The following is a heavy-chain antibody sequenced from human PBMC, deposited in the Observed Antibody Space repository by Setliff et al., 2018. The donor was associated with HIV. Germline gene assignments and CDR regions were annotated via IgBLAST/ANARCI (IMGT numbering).Heavy chain of an antibody. CDR3: ARVPVAGTARGVFDI. D-gene: IGHD6-19*01. J-gene: IGHJ3*02. V-gene: IGHV4-38-2*01. CDR1: GYSISSGYY. Sequence: SETLSLTCAVSGYSISSGYYWGWIRQPPGRGLEWIGNIYHSGGTHYNPSLRSRVTISVDTSKNRFSLKLTSVTAADTAVYYCARVPVAGTARGVFDIWGQGTMVTVSS. CDR2: IYHSGGT.